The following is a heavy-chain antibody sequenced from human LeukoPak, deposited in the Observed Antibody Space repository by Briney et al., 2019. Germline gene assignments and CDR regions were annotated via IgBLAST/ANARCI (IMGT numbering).Heavy chain of an antibody. D-gene: IGHD1-26*01. Sequence: GESLKISCKGYGYSFTNSWIGWVRQMPGKGLEWMGIIYPGDSDTRYSPSFQGQVTISADKSISTAYLQWSSLKVSDTAIYYCARHPSGTYSPFDYWGQGTLVTVSS. CDR3: ARHPSGTYSPFDY. V-gene: IGHV5-51*01. CDR2: IYPGDSDT. CDR1: GYSFTNSW. J-gene: IGHJ4*02.